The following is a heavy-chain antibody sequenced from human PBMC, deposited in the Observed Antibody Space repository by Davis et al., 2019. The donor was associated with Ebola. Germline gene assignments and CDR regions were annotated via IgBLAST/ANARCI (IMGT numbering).Heavy chain of an antibody. V-gene: IGHV4-34*01. CDR2: INHSGST. CDR3: ARGLHYYDSSGYWVY. Sequence: SETLSLTCTVSGGSISSYYWSWIRQPPGKGLEWIGEINHSGSTNYNPSLKSRVTISVDTSKNQFSLKLSSVTAADTAVYYCARGLHYYDSSGYWVYWGQGTLVTVSS. D-gene: IGHD3-22*01. CDR1: GGSISSYY. J-gene: IGHJ4*02.